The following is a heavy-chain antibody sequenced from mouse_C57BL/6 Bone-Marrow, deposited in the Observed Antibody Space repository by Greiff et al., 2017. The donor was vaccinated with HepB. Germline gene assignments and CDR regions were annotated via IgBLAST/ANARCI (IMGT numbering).Heavy chain of an antibody. D-gene: IGHD4-1*01. Sequence: QVQLQQPGAELVMPGASVKLSCKASGYTFTSYWMHWVKQRPGQGLEWIGEIDPSDSYTNYNQKFKGKSTLTEDKSSSTAYMQLSSLTSEDSAVYYCASRWGLDYWGQGTTLTVSS. V-gene: IGHV1-69*01. CDR2: IDPSDSYT. CDR3: ASRWGLDY. J-gene: IGHJ2*01. CDR1: GYTFTSYW.